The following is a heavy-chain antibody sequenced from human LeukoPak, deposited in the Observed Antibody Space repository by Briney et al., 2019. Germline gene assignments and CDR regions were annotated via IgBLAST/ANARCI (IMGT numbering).Heavy chain of an antibody. V-gene: IGHV3-33*03. CDR3: AKDDGTYRNFNF. CDR1: GYIFTTYY. Sequence: SCKASGYIFTTYYMHWVRQVPGQGLEWVTVIWFDGNKKFYGDSVKGRFTISRDNSQNTLYLQMSCLGPEDTAVYYCAKDDGTYRNFNFWGHGTMVTVSS. CDR2: IWFDGNKK. J-gene: IGHJ3*01. D-gene: IGHD1-26*01.